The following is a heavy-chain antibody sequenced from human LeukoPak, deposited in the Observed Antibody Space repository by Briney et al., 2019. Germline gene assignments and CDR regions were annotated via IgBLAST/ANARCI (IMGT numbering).Heavy chain of an antibody. CDR2: ISNSGGEI. V-gene: IGHV3-23*01. D-gene: IGHD3-22*01. CDR1: EFTFSNYA. J-gene: IGHJ4*02. CDR3: AKERLWGIVVVLLDY. Sequence: PGGSLRLSCAASEFTFSNYAMSWVRQAPGKGLEWVSVISNSGGEIYYVDSVKGRFTISRDNSKNTLYLQMNSLRAEDTAVYYCAKERLWGIVVVLLDYWGQGTLVTVSS.